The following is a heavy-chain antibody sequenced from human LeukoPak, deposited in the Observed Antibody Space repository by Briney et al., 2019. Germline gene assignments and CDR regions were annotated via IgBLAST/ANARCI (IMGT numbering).Heavy chain of an antibody. CDR3: ARDDTHYGSSGSFYDAFDI. CDR2: IRRDGSET. V-gene: IGHV3-7*01. D-gene: IGHD3-22*01. CDR1: GFTFTTYS. J-gene: IGHJ3*02. Sequence: GGSLRLSCEASGFTFTTYSMTWVRRAPGKGLEWVANIRRDGSETHYVDSVMGRFTISRDNAKNSLYLQMNSLRAEDTAVYYCARDDTHYGSSGSFYDAFDIWGQGTMVTVSS.